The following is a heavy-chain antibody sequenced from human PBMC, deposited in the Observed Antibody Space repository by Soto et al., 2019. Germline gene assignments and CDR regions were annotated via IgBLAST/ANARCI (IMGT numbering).Heavy chain of an antibody. J-gene: IGHJ4*02. Sequence: QVQLVQSGAEVKKPGASVKVSCKASGYTFTSYGISWVRQAPGQGLEWMGWISAYNGNTKSAQKLPGRVTMTTDTATSTAYMGLRSLRSDDTAVYYCARDLAVGLVDYWGQGTLVTVSS. V-gene: IGHV1-18*01. CDR2: ISAYNGNT. CDR3: ARDLAVGLVDY. D-gene: IGHD6-19*01. CDR1: GYTFTSYG.